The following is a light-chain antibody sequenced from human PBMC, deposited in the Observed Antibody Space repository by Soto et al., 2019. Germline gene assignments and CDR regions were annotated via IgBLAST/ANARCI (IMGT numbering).Light chain of an antibody. CDR2: DAS. J-gene: IGKJ3*01. CDR1: QSISAS. CDR3: QQYETFSGT. Sequence: DIQMTQSPSALSASVGDTVTITCRASQSISASLAWYQHKPGAAPKLLIYDASALPRGVPSRFSGSGSGTKFTLTIASLQPDDFATYYCQQYETFSGTFGPGTKVDIK. V-gene: IGKV1-5*01.